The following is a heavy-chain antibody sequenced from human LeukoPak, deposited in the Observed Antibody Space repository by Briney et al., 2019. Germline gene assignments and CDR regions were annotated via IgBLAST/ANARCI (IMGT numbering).Heavy chain of an antibody. CDR1: GFTFSGFS. Sequence: GGSLRLSCAVSGFTFSGFSMSWVRQAPGKGLEWVAKMNEYGSEIFYVDSVKGRFTIARDNAKNSVYLEMNSLRADDTAVYYCARSARLMKGVVEVTALDDWGQGTLVTVSS. CDR3: ARSARLMKGVVEVTALDD. V-gene: IGHV3-7*01. CDR2: MNEYGSEI. D-gene: IGHD3-3*01. J-gene: IGHJ4*02.